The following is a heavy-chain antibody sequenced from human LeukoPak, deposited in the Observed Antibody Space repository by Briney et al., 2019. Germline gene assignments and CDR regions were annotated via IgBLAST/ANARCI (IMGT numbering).Heavy chain of an antibody. CDR3: ARDSDYGDCGGWFDP. Sequence: ASVKVSCKASGGTFDNYAINWVRQAPGQGLEWMGGIIPKIRTPNLAQKFKGRVSITADTSTTTAYMELSSLRSEDTAVYYCARDSDYGDCGGWFDPWGQGTLVTVSS. D-gene: IGHD4-17*01. J-gene: IGHJ5*02. CDR1: GGTFDNYA. V-gene: IGHV1-69*06. CDR2: IIPKIRTP.